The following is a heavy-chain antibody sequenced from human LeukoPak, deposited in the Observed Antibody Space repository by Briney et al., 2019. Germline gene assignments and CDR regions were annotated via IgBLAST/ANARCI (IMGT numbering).Heavy chain of an antibody. V-gene: IGHV1-46*01. CDR1: GYTLTIYY. D-gene: IGHD1-20*01. J-gene: IGHJ4*02. CDR3: ARDLGRITGSTFDY. CDR2: INTSGGST. Sequence: ASVKVSCKASGYTLTIYYMHSVRQAPGQGLEWMVIINTSGGSTSYAQKFQGRVTMTRDMSRSTVYMELSRLRSEDTAVYYCARDLGRITGSTFDYWGQGTLVTVSS.